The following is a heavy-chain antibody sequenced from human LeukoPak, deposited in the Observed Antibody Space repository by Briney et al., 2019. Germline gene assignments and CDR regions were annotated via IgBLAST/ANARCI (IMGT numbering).Heavy chain of an antibody. Sequence: GGSLRLSCAASGFTFSRYAMHWVRQAPGTGLEWVAFIQYEGRNKYYADSVKGRFTISRDNSKNMLYLQMNSLRPEDTAVYYCARDLGQYYDTSDNWFDPWGQGTLVTVSS. V-gene: IGHV3-30*02. CDR2: IQYEGRNK. CDR1: GFTFSRYA. CDR3: ARDLGQYYDTSDNWFDP. J-gene: IGHJ5*02. D-gene: IGHD3-22*01.